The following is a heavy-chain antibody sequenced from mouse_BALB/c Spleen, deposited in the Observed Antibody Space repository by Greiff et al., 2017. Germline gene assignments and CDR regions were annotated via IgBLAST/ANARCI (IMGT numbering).Heavy chain of an antibody. V-gene: IGHV10S3*01. Sequence: EVQLVETGGGLVQPKGSLKLSCAASGFTFNTNAMNWVRQAPGKGLEWVARIRSKSNNYATYYADSVKDRFTISRDDSQSMLYLQMNNLKTEDTAMYYCVRDGAGTWNAMDYWGQGTSVTVSS. D-gene: IGHD4-1*01. CDR3: VRDGAGTWNAMDY. CDR2: IRSKSNNYAT. J-gene: IGHJ4*01. CDR1: GFTFNTNA.